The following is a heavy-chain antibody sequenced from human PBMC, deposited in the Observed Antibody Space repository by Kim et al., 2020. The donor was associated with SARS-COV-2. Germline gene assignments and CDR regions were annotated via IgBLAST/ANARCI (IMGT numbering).Heavy chain of an antibody. CDR3: ARGQGIAAAETAFDI. D-gene: IGHD6-13*01. J-gene: IGHJ3*02. V-gene: IGHV4-31*03. CDR2: IYYSGST. CDR1: GGSISSGGYY. Sequence: SETLSLTCTVSGGSISSGGYYWSWIRQHPGKGLEWIGYIYYSGSTYYNPSLKSRVTISVDTSKNQFSLKLSSVTAADTAVYYCARGQGIAAAETAFDIWGQGTMVTVSS.